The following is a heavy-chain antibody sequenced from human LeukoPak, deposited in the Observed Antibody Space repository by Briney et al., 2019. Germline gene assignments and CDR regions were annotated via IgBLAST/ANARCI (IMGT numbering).Heavy chain of an antibody. D-gene: IGHD5-12*01. CDR3: ASLSGYAWVFDY. J-gene: IGHJ4*02. CDR1: GFTFSSYS. CDR2: ISSSSSYI. V-gene: IGHV3-21*01. Sequence: GSLRLSCAASGFTFSSYSMNWVRQAPGKGLELVSSISSSSSYIYYADSVKGRFTISRDNAKNSLYLQMNSLRAEDTAVYYCASLSGYAWVFDYWGQGTLVTVSS.